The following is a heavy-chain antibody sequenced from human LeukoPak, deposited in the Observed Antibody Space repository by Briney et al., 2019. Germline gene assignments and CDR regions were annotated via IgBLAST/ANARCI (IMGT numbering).Heavy chain of an antibody. CDR3: AKGYGWEASYYYYYMDV. J-gene: IGHJ6*03. Sequence: GGSLRLSCAASRFTFSGYGMSWVRQAPGKGLEWVSGISGSGGRTYYADSVKGRFTISRDNSKNTLYLQNSLRAEDTAVYYCAKGYGWEASYYYYYMDVWGKGTTVTISS. CDR2: ISGSGGRT. CDR1: RFTFSGYG. V-gene: IGHV3-23*01. D-gene: IGHD1-26*01.